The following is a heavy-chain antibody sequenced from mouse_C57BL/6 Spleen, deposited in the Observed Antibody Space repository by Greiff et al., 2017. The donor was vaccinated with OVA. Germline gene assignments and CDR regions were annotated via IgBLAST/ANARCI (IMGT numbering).Heavy chain of an antibody. CDR1: GFTFSSYG. CDR2: ISSGGSYT. Sequence: EVKLMESGGDLVKPGGSLKLSCAASGFTFSSYGMSWVRQTPDKRLEWVATISSGGSYTSYPDSVKGRFTISRDNAKNTLYLQMSSLKSEDTAMYYCARHYGSTWYFDVWGTGTTVTVSS. V-gene: IGHV5-6*01. J-gene: IGHJ1*03. CDR3: ARHYGSTWYFDV. D-gene: IGHD1-1*01.